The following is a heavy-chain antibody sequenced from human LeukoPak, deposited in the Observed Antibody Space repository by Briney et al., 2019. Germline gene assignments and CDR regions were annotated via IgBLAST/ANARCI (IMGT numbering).Heavy chain of an antibody. CDR1: GFTLSSYS. V-gene: IGHV3-21*04. CDR2: ISSRSSYI. D-gene: IGHD5-24*01. CDR3: AKSGYNRFDY. J-gene: IGHJ4*02. Sequence: GGSLRLSCAASGFTLSSYSMNWVRQAPGKGLEWVSSISSRSSYIYYADSVKGRFTISRDNSKNTLYLQMNSLRAEDTAVYYCAKSGYNRFDYWGQGTLVTVSS.